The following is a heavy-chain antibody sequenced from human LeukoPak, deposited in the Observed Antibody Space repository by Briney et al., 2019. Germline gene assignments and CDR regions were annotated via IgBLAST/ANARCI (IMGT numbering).Heavy chain of an antibody. CDR3: ARGMGTFDY. CDR2: ITGSGGNT. CDR1: GFTFSSYA. D-gene: IGHD5-24*01. J-gene: IGHJ4*02. Sequence: GGSLRLSCAASGFTFSSYAMNWVRQAPGKGLEWVSAITGSGGNTYYTDSVKGRFTISRDNSKNTLYLQMNSLRAEDTAVYYCARGMGTFDYWGQGTLVTVSS. V-gene: IGHV3-23*01.